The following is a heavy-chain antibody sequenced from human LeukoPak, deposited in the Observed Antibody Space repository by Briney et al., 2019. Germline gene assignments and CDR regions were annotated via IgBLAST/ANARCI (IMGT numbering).Heavy chain of an antibody. CDR1: GCSSSSYY. Sequence: SETLSLTCTGSGCSSSSYYRRWIRQPPGKGLEWIGYIYYSGSSNYNPSLKSRVTISVDTSKNQFSLKLSSVTAADTAVYYCARRRGSGMDVWGQGTTVTVSS. V-gene: IGHV4-59*08. CDR2: IYYSGSS. D-gene: IGHD3-10*01. J-gene: IGHJ6*02. CDR3: ARRRGSGMDV.